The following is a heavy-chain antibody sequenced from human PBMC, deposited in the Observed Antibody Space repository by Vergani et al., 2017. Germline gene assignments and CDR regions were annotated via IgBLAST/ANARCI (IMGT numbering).Heavy chain of an antibody. CDR2: IYPGDSEV. V-gene: IGHV5-51*01. J-gene: IGHJ3*01. CDR1: GYIFSYFW. CDR3: ASGGHGSENGGALQL. Sequence: EKQLVQSGSETKKPGESLKISCHAFGYIFSYFWIGWVRQRPGRGLEWMGIIYPGDSEVKSNPTFRGQVIFSVDTSVNTAYLQWRSLQASDTATYFCASGGHGSENGGALQLWGQGTNITVSS. D-gene: IGHD3-10*01.